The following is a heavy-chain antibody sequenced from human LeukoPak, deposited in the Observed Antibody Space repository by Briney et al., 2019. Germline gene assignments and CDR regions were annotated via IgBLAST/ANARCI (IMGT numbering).Heavy chain of an antibody. Sequence: PGGSLRLSCAASGFTFSSYEMNWVRQAPGKGLEWVSYISSSGSTIYYADSVKGRFTISRDNAKNSLYLQMNSLRVEDTAVYYCARDFMYSITCAGCWGQGTLVTVSS. CDR3: ARDFMYSITCAGC. J-gene: IGHJ4*02. CDR2: ISSSGSTI. V-gene: IGHV3-48*03. CDR1: GFTFSSYE. D-gene: IGHD6-13*01.